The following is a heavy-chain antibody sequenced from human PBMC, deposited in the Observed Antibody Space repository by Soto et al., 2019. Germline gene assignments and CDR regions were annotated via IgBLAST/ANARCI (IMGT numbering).Heavy chain of an antibody. Sequence: GGSLRLSCAASGFTFSSYAMSWVRQAPGKGLEWVSAISGSGGSTYYADSVKGRFTISRDNSKNTLYLQMNSLRAEDTAVYYCAKDRRPVDCSRTSCYLAMTTPYDYYGMDVWGQGTTVTVSS. J-gene: IGHJ6*02. D-gene: IGHD2-2*01. CDR3: AKDRRPVDCSRTSCYLAMTTPYDYYGMDV. CDR1: GFTFSSYA. CDR2: ISGSGGST. V-gene: IGHV3-23*01.